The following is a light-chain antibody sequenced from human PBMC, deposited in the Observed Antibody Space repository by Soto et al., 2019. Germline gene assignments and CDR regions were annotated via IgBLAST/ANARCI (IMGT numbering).Light chain of an antibody. CDR1: QSVLYSSNNKNY. CDR2: WAS. J-gene: IGKJ1*01. Sequence: DIVMTQSPDSLAVSLGERATINCKSSQSVLYSSNNKNYLAWYQQKPGQPPKLLIYWASTRESGVPDRFSGSGSGPDFTLTISSLQAEDVAVYYCQQYYSTSQAFGQGTKVEIK. V-gene: IGKV4-1*01. CDR3: QQYYSTSQA.